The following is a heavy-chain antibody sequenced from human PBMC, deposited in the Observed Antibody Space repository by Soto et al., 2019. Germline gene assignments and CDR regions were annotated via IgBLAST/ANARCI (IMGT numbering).Heavy chain of an antibody. V-gene: IGHV1-69*02. CDR3: ARGSSGYADDAFDI. Sequence: GGPVEVSRKASWGTFNRYNFNLVRQGPGQGLEWMGRIIPILGIANYAQKFQGRVTITADKSTSTAYMELSSLRSEDTAVYYCARGSSGYADDAFDIWGQGTMVTVSS. D-gene: IGHD5-12*01. CDR2: IIPILGIA. J-gene: IGHJ3*02. CDR1: WGTFNRYN.